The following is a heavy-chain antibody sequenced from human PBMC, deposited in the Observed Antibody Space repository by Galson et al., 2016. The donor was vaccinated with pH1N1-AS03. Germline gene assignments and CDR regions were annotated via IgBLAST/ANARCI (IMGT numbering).Heavy chain of an antibody. CDR3: VKEGLAAATFDD. D-gene: IGHD6-13*01. CDR2: ISASGGTT. V-gene: IGHV3-23*01. J-gene: IGHJ4*02. Sequence: SLRLSCAASGFSFSSYTMSWVRQAPGKGLEWVSGISASGGTTYYADSVKGRFTISRDNSMDTLDLQMSSLRDEDTAVYYCVKEGLAAATFDDWGQGTLVIVSS. CDR1: GFSFSSYT.